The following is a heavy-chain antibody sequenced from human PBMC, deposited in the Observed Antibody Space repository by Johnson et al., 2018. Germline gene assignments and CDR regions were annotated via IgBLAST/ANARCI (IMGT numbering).Heavy chain of an antibody. CDR3: GRQDGYRSSRNLPGYFQH. CDR1: GFTFEDYA. V-gene: IGHV3-9*01. J-gene: IGHJ1*01. D-gene: IGHD6-13*01. CDR2: ISWDSGSS. Sequence: VQLVESGGGLVQPGRSLRLSCAASGFTFEDYAMHWVRQAPGKGLEWVSGISWDSGSSGCADAVKGRFTISRDNDKNSLYLQMNSLSAEDTAVYYWGRQDGYRSSRNLPGYFQHWGQGTLVTVSS.